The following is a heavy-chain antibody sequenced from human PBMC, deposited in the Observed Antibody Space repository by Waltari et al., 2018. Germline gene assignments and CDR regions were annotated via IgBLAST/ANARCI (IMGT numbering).Heavy chain of an antibody. V-gene: IGHV4-39*01. D-gene: IGHD1-26*01. CDR2: IHYSGTT. Sequence: QLQLQESGPGLVRPSETLSLTCSVSGDSISSTSYVWGWVRQPPGKGLEWIASIHYSGTTHYDPSLQRRITMSVDTSRNQLYLRLNSVAAADTAVYYCARKPIFSGAYYYFDFWGQGTLVTVSS. CDR3: ARKPIFSGAYYYFDF. J-gene: IGHJ4*02. CDR1: GDSISSTSYV.